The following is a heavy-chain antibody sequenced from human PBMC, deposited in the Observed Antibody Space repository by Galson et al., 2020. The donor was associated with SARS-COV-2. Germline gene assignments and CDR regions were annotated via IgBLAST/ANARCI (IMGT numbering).Heavy chain of an antibody. CDR2: LYHSGST. V-gene: IGHV4-38-2*02. CDR3: AREFQGGYYDTSGRPLGWDFDL. D-gene: IGHD3-22*01. J-gene: IGHJ2*01. CDR1: GYSISSGYF. Sequence: SQTLSLTCTVSGYSISSGYFWGWIRRPPGKGLEWIGSLYHSGSTNYNPSPKSRVTISVDTSKNQFSLKLSSVTAADTAVYYCAREFQGGYYDTSGRPLGWDFDLWGRGTLVTVSS.